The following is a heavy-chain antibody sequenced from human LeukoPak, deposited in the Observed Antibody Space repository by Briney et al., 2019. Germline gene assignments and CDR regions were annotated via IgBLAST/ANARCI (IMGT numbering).Heavy chain of an antibody. V-gene: IGHV3-23*01. CDR1: GFTFSSYA. CDR3: AKDSMVRGVIIPDLFDY. D-gene: IGHD3-10*01. J-gene: IGHJ4*02. CDR2: ISGSGGST. Sequence: GGSLRLSCAASGFTFSSYAMSWVRQAPGKGLEWVSAISGSGGSTYYADSVKGRFIISRDNSKNTLYLQMNSLRAEDTAVYYCAKDSMVRGVIIPDLFDYWGQGTLVTVSS.